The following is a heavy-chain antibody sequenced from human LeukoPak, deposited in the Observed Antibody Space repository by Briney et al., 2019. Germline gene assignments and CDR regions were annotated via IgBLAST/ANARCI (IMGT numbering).Heavy chain of an antibody. V-gene: IGHV4-30-4*01. Sequence: PSETLSLTCTVSGGSISSGDYYWSWIRQPPGKGLEWIGYIYYSGSTYYSPSLKSRVTISVDTSKNQFSLKLSSVTAAGTAVYYCARAGYCSGGSCYGRFYYYGMDVWGKGTTVTVSS. CDR2: IYYSGST. D-gene: IGHD2-15*01. CDR1: GGSISSGDYY. J-gene: IGHJ6*04. CDR3: ARAGYCSGGSCYGRFYYYGMDV.